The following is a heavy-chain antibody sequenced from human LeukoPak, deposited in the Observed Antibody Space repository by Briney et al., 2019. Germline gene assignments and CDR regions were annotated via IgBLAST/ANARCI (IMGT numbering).Heavy chain of an antibody. V-gene: IGHV4-59*01. CDR3: AKWGSSWSHGMDV. CDR2: IYYSGST. J-gene: IGHJ6*02. CDR1: GGSISSYY. Sequence: PSETLSLTCTVSGGSISSYYWSWIRQPPGKGLEWIGYIYYSGSTNYNPSLKSRVTISVDTSKNQFSLKLSSVTAADTAVYYCAKWGSSWSHGMDVWGQGTTVTVSS. D-gene: IGHD6-13*01.